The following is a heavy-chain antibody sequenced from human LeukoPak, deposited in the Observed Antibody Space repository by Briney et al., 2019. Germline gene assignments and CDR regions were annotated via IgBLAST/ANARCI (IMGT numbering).Heavy chain of an antibody. V-gene: IGHV3-48*03. J-gene: IGHJ6*02. CDR2: ISSSGSTI. Sequence: PGGSLRLSCAASGFTFSSYAMNWVRQAPGKGLEWVSYISSSGSTIYYADSVKGRFTISRDNAKNSLYLQMNSLRAEDTAVYYCARVPITIFGVVILGCMDVWGQGTTVTVSS. CDR1: GFTFSSYA. CDR3: ARVPITIFGVVILGCMDV. D-gene: IGHD3-3*01.